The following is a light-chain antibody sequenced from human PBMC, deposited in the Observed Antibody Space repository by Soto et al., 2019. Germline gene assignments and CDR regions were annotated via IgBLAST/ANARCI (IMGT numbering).Light chain of an antibody. CDR1: SSNIGAGYD. CDR2: GNS. V-gene: IGLV1-40*01. J-gene: IGLJ2*01. CDR3: QSYDSSLSGPGVV. Sequence: QSVLTQPPSVSGAPGQRVTISCTGSSSNIGAGYDVHWYQQLPGTAPKLLIYGNSNRPSGVPDRFSGSKSGTSASLAITGLQAEDEADYYCQSYDSSLSGPGVVLGGGTKLTVL.